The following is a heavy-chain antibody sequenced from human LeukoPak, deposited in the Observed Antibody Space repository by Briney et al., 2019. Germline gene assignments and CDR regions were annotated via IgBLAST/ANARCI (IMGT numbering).Heavy chain of an antibody. Sequence: GGSLRLSCAASGFTFSSYAMHWVRQAPGKGLEWVAVISYDGSNKYYADSVKGRFTISRDNSKNTLYLQMNSLRAEDTAVYYCARDDYDILTGYSAHFDYWGQGTLVTVSS. CDR3: ARDDYDILTGYSAHFDY. CDR1: GFTFSSYA. J-gene: IGHJ4*02. V-gene: IGHV3-30-3*01. CDR2: ISYDGSNK. D-gene: IGHD3-9*01.